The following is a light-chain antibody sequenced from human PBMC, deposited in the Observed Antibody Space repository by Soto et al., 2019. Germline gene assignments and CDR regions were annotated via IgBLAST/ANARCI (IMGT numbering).Light chain of an antibody. J-gene: IGKJ1*01. CDR2: KAS. CDR3: QQYNSYPA. CDR1: QSISSW. V-gene: IGKV1-5*03. Sequence: DIQMTQSPSTLSASVGDRVTITCRASQSISSWLAWYQQKPGKAPKLLIYKASSLESGVPSTFSGSGSGTEFTLTISSLQANDFATYYCQQYNSYPAFGQGTKVEIK.